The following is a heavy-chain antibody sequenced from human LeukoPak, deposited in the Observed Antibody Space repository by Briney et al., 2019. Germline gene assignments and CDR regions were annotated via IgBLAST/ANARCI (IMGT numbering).Heavy chain of an antibody. J-gene: IGHJ4*02. CDR2: ISYDGSNK. V-gene: IGHV3-30*18. CDR1: GFTFSSYG. CDR3: AKDRNRVGYSSSSHYFDY. Sequence: GRSLRLSCAASGFTFSSYGMHWVRQAPGKGLEWVAVISYDGSNKYYADSVKGRFTISRDNSKNTPYLQMNSLRAEDTAVYYCAKDRNRVGYSSSSHYFDYWGQGTLVTVSS. D-gene: IGHD6-6*01.